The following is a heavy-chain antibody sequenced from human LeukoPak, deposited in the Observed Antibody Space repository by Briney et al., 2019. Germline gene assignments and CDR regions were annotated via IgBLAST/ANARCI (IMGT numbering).Heavy chain of an antibody. J-gene: IGHJ5*02. CDR3: AREPAAAGRNWFDP. CDR2: ISSSSSSI. D-gene: IGHD6-13*01. Sequence: GGSLRLSCAASGFTFSSYSMNWFRQAPGKGLEWVSYISSSSSSIYYADSVKGRFTISRDNAKNSLYLQMNSLRAEDTAVYYCAREPAAAGRNWFDPWGQGTLVTVSS. CDR1: GFTFSSYS. V-gene: IGHV3-48*01.